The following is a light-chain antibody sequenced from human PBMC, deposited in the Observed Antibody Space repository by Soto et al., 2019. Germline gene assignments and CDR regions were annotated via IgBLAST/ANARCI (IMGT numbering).Light chain of an antibody. V-gene: IGLV2-14*03. J-gene: IGLJ1*01. CDR3: SSYTSSITFV. Sequence: QSALTQPAPVSGSPGQSTTISCTGTSSDVGGYNYVSWYQQHPGKAPKLMISDVTDRPSGVSNRFSGSKSGNTASLTISGLQAEDEAEYYCSSYTSSITFVFGTGTKLTVL. CDR1: SSDVGGYNY. CDR2: DVT.